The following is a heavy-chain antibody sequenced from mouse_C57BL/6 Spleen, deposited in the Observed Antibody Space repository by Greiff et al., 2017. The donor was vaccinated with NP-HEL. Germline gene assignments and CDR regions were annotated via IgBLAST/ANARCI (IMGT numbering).Heavy chain of an antibody. J-gene: IGHJ3*01. CDR2: IDPEDGET. CDR1: GFNIKDYY. V-gene: IGHV14-2*01. D-gene: IGHD2-4*01. Sequence: EVQLQQSGAELVKPGASVKLSCTASGFNIKDYYMHWVKQRTEQGLEWIGRIDPEDGETKYAPKFQGKATITADTSSNTAYLQLSSLTSEDTAVYYCATPPLRREGWFAYWGQGTLVTVSA. CDR3: ATPPLRREGWFAY.